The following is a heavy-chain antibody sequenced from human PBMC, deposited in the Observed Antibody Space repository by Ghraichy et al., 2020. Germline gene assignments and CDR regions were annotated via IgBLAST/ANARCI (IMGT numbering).Heavy chain of an antibody. CDR1: GFSFSTFG. CDR3: SKDHKSGPY. CDR2: IRYDGSIK. J-gene: IGHJ4*02. Sequence: GGSLRLSCAASGFSFSTFGMHWVRQPPGKGLEWVAFIRYDGSIKYYVDSVKGRFTISRDNYENMLYLQMNSLRPEDTAVYYCSKDHKSGPYWGQGTPVTVSS. V-gene: IGHV3-30*02. D-gene: IGHD1-26*01.